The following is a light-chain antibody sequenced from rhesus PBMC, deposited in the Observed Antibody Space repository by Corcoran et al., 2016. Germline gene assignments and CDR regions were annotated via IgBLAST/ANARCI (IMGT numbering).Light chain of an antibody. V-gene: IGKV3-42*03. CDR3: QHYTIWPYT. J-gene: IGKJ2*01. Sequence: EIVMTQSPATLSLSPGERATLSCRASQTVSRSLAWYQQKPGQPPRLLISGASPRATGIPDRFSGRGSGTDFTLTISSLKPEDFAVYYCQHYTIWPYTFGQGTKVEI. CDR2: GAS. CDR1: QTVSRS.